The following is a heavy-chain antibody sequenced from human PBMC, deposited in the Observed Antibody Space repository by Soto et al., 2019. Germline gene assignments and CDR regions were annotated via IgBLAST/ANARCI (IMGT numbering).Heavy chain of an antibody. Sequence: QVQLQESGPGLVKPSQTLSLTCTVSGGSISSGGYYWSWIRQHPGKGLEWIGYIYYSGSTYYNPSLKCRFIISVDTSKNRCSLKLSSVTAADTAVYYCARAVWFGELKSMNWFDPWGQGTLVTVSS. D-gene: IGHD3-10*01. V-gene: IGHV4-31*03. CDR3: ARAVWFGELKSMNWFDP. CDR2: IYYSGST. J-gene: IGHJ5*02. CDR1: GGSISSGGYY.